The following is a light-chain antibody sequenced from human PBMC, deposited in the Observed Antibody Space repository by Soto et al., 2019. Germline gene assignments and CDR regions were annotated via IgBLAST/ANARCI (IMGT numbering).Light chain of an antibody. Sequence: QSALTQPTSVSGSPGQSITISCTGNHNDIGTYDYVSWYQQHPGRAPRLLLHGVTTRPSGISGRFSASKSGLTASLTISGLQHEDEADYYCSSFTSNRIYVFGPGTKVTVL. V-gene: IGLV2-14*03. CDR3: SSFTSNRIYV. J-gene: IGLJ1*01. CDR2: GVT. CDR1: HNDIGTYDY.